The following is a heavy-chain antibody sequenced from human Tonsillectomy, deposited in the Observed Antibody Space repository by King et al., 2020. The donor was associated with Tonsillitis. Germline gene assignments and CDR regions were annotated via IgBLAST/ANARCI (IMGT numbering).Heavy chain of an antibody. J-gene: IGHJ4*02. Sequence: VQLVESGGDLVQPGGSLRLSCAASGFPFSNYDMHWVRQAAGKGLEWVSAIDTAGDTYYPGSVKGRFTISREDAKNSIYLHMNNLRAEDTAVYYCARESTGTTLFDYWGQGTLVTVSS. CDR2: IDTAGDT. D-gene: IGHD1-7*01. CDR1: GFPFSNYD. CDR3: ARESTGTTLFDY. V-gene: IGHV3-13*01.